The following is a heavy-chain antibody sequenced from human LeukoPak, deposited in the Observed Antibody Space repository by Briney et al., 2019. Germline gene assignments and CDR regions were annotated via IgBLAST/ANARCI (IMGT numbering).Heavy chain of an antibody. CDR2: ISGSGGST. V-gene: IGHV3-23*01. D-gene: IGHD6-19*01. J-gene: IGHJ4*02. Sequence: GGSLRLSCAASGFTFSSYAMSWVRQAPGKGLEWVSAISGSGGSTYYADSVKGRFTISRDNSKNTLYLQMNSLRAEDTAVYYCATTYSSGWSPAVYYFDYWGRGTLVTVSS. CDR3: ATTYSSGWSPAVYYFDY. CDR1: GFTFSSYA.